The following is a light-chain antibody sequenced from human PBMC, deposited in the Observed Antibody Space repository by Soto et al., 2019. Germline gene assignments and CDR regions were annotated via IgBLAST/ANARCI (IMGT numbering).Light chain of an antibody. Sequence: EIVLIQSPATLSSSPVETATLSCRASQYVGTRLAWYQHKPGQAPRLLIYFASTRATAVPARFTAGGSGTEFTLTISSLQSDDLAVYYCQQYDKWPRTFGQGTKVDIK. J-gene: IGKJ1*01. CDR1: QYVGTR. CDR2: FAS. V-gene: IGKV3-15*01. CDR3: QQYDKWPRT.